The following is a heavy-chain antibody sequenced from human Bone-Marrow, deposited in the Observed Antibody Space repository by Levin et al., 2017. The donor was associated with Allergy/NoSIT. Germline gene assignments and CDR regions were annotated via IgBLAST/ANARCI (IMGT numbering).Heavy chain of an antibody. CDR2: ISAYNGNT. Sequence: GESLKISCKASGYTFIGYGINWVRQGSGQGLEWMGWISAYNGNTKSSQKFQGRVTMTTDTSTSTAFMELRSLTSDKTGVYYCAKGGRGPGRNWFGRWGQGTLVTVSS. CDR1: GYTFIGYG. CDR3: AKGGRGPGRNWFGR. V-gene: IGHV1-18*01. J-gene: IGHJ5*02. D-gene: IGHD3-10*01.